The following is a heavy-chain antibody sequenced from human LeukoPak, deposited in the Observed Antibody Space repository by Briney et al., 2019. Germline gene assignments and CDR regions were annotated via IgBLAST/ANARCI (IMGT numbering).Heavy chain of an antibody. J-gene: IGHJ4*02. CDR2: TSYDGSNR. D-gene: IGHD6-19*01. Sequence: GGSLRLSCAASGFTFSSYGMHWVRQAPGKGLEWVAATSYDGSNRHYADSVKGRFTISRDNSKNTLYLQINSLRAEDTAVYYCARSGSGWFDYWGQGTLVTVSA. V-gene: IGHV3-30*03. CDR1: GFTFSSYG. CDR3: ARSGSGWFDY.